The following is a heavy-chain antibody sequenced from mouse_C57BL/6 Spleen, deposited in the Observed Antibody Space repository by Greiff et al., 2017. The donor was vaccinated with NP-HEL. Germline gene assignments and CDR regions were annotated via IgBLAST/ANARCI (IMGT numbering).Heavy chain of an antibody. V-gene: IGHV1-18*01. D-gene: IGHD1-1*01. CDR1: GYTFTDYN. CDR2: INPNNGGT. Sequence: EVQLQQSGPELVKPGASVKIPCKASGYTFTDYNMDWVKQSHGKSLEWIGDINPNNGGTIYNQKFKGKATLTVDKSSSTAYMELRSLTSEDTAVYYCARSAFYGSPGFAYWGQGTLVTVSA. CDR3: ARSAFYGSPGFAY. J-gene: IGHJ3*01.